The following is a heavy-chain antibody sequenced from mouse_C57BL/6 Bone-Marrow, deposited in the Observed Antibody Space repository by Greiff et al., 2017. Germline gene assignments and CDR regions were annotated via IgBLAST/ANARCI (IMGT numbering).Heavy chain of an antibody. Sequence: QVQLQQPGAELVMPGASVKLSCKASGYTFTSYWMHWVKQRPGQGLEWIGEIDPSDSYTNYNQKFKGQSTFTADTSSSTAYMQLSSLTSENSADYYCASRLLWRDDDAMDYWGQGTSVTVSA. CDR2: IDPSDSYT. D-gene: IGHD2-1*01. J-gene: IGHJ4*01. CDR1: GYTFTSYW. CDR3: ASRLLWRDDDAMDY. V-gene: IGHV1-69*01.